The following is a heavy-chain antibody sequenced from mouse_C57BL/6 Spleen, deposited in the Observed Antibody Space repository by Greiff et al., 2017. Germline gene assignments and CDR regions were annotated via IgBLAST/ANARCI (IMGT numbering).Heavy chain of an antibody. V-gene: IGHV5-4*01. D-gene: IGHD1-1*01. J-gene: IGHJ4*01. CDR2: ISDGGSYT. Sequence: EVQLVESGGGLVKPGGSLKLSCAASGFTFSSYAMSWVRQTPEKRLEWVATISDGGSYTYYPDNVKGRFTISRDNAKNNLYLQMSHLKSEDTARYYGARDGGSSPYAMDYWGQGTSVTVSS. CDR1: GFTFSSYA. CDR3: ARDGGSSPYAMDY.